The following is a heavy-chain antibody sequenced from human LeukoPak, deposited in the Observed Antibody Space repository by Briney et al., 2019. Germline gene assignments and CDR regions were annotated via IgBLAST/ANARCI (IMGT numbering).Heavy chain of an antibody. Sequence: GGSLRLSCAASGFTFSSYAMSWVRQALGKGLEWVSAISGSGGSTYYADSVKGRFTISRDNSKNTLYLQMNSLRAEDTAVYYCAKSYGGLVRAFDIWGQGTMVTVSS. D-gene: IGHD6-19*01. CDR1: GFTFSSYA. V-gene: IGHV3-23*01. J-gene: IGHJ3*02. CDR2: ISGSGGST. CDR3: AKSYGGLVRAFDI.